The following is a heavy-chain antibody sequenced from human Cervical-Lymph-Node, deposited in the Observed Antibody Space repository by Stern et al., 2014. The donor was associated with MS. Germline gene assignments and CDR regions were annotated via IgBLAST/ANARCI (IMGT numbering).Heavy chain of an antibody. CDR2: IVSYNVHT. D-gene: IGHD2-15*01. V-gene: IGHV1-18*01. CDR1: GYTFTSYG. CDR3: ARGLLGSENAFDI. Sequence: VQLVESGAEVKKPGASVKVSCKASGYTFTSYGISWVRQAPGQGLEWMGLIVSYNVHTNYSKKLNVSFTMTTATATSSAYMELRSLRSDDTAVYYCARGLLGSENAFDILGQGTMVTVSS. J-gene: IGHJ3*02.